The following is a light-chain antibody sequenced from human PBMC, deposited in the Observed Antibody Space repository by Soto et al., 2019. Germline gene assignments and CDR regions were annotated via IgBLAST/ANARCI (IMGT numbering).Light chain of an antibody. J-gene: IGKJ1*01. CDR1: QSVNNKY. CDR3: QQYDSSPRT. CDR2: LGS. V-gene: IGKV3-20*01. Sequence: EIVLTQTPGTLSLSPGDRATLSCRASQSVNNKYLAWYQQKPGQAPRLLIYLGSTRASGIPDRFSGSGSGTDFTLTIRRLDPEDFAVYYCQQYDSSPRTFGQGTKVDFK.